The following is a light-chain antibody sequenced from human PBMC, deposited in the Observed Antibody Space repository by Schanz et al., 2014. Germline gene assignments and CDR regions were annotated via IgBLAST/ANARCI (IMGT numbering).Light chain of an antibody. CDR1: QSVSTY. J-gene: IGKJ4*01. Sequence: EIVMTQSPVTLSVSPGERATLSCRASQSVSTYLAWYQQKPGQAPRLLIYGASTRATGIPARFSGSGSGTDFTLTISSLQPDDSATYHCQQYLTYPLTFGGGTKVEIK. V-gene: IGKV3-15*01. CDR3: QQYLTYPLT. CDR2: GAS.